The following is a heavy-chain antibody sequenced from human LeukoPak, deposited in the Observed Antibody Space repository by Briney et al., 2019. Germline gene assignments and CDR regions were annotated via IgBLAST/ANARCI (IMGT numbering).Heavy chain of an antibody. CDR2: INPNSGGT. V-gene: IGHV1-2*02. J-gene: IGHJ4*02. CDR1: GYTFTNYA. Sequence: ASVKVSCKASGYTFTNYAMNWVRQAPGQGPEWMGWINPNSGGTNYAQKFQGRVTMTRDTSISTAYMELSRLRSDDTAVYYCARGDSSGYYYDFDYWGQGTLVTVSS. D-gene: IGHD3-22*01. CDR3: ARGDSSGYYYDFDY.